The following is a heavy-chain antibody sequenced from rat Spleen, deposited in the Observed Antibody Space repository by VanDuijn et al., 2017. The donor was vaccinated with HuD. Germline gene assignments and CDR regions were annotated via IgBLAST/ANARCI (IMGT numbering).Heavy chain of an antibody. J-gene: IGHJ2*01. CDR3: TRGGRN. CDR1: GFTFNNYW. Sequence: EVQLVESGGGLVQPGRSLKLSCVASGFTFNNYWMSWIRQAPGKGLEWVASITNTGGSIYYQDSVKGRFTISRDNAQNTLYLQMNSLRSEDTATYYCTRGGRNWGQGVMVTVSS. CDR2: ITNTGGSI. V-gene: IGHV5-31*01.